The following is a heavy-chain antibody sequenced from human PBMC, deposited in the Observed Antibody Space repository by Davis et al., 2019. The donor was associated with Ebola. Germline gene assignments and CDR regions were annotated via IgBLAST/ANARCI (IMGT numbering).Heavy chain of an antibody. V-gene: IGHV1-2*02. CDR1: GYKFTAYG. J-gene: IGHJ4*02. CDR2: INPNSGDT. CDR3: ARVATFGTMLRGDLVKRYFDY. D-gene: IGHD3-10*01. Sequence: ASVKVSCKASGYKFTAYGISWLRQAPGQGLEWMGSINPNSGDTNSAQKFQGRVTVTRDTSISTAYMELSWLRSDDTAVYYCARVATFGTMLRGDLVKRYFDYWGQGSLVAVSS.